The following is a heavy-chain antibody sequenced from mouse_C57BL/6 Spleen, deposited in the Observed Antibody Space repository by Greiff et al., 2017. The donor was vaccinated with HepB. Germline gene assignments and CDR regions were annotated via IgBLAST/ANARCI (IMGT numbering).Heavy chain of an antibody. CDR3: ATGSFSGSSYDWYFDV. Sequence: EVKLVESGPGLAKPSQTLSLTCSVTGYSITSDYWNWIRKFPGNKLEYMGYISYSGSTYYNPSLKSRISITRDTTKNQYYLQLNSVTTEDTATYYCATGSFSGSSYDWYFDVWGTGTTVTVSS. D-gene: IGHD1-1*01. CDR2: ISYSGST. V-gene: IGHV3-8*01. CDR1: GYSITSDY. J-gene: IGHJ1*03.